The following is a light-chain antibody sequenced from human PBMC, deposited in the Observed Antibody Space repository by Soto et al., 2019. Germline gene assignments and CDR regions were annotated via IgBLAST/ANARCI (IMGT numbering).Light chain of an antibody. CDR2: EVS. Sequence: QSALTQPPSASGSPGQSVTISCTATSSDVGGYNYVSWYQQHPGKAPKLMIYEVSKRPSGVPDRFSGSKSGNTASLTVSGLQAEDEADYYCSSYAGSNNFGYVFGTGTKVTVL. CDR1: SSDVGGYNY. CDR3: SSYAGSNNFGYV. V-gene: IGLV2-8*01. J-gene: IGLJ1*01.